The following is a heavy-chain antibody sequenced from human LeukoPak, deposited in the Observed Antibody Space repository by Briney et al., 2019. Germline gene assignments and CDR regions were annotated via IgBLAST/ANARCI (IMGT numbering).Heavy chain of an antibody. V-gene: IGHV4-34*01. CDR3: ARGSSWSNADGMDV. D-gene: IGHD6-13*01. CDR1: GGSFSGYY. CDR2: INHSGST. J-gene: IGHJ6*02. Sequence: SETLSLTCAVYGGSFSGYYWSWIRQPPGKGLEWIGEINHSGSTNYNPSLQSRVTISVDTSKNQFSLKLSSVTAADTAVYYCARGSSWSNADGMDVWGQGTTVTVSS.